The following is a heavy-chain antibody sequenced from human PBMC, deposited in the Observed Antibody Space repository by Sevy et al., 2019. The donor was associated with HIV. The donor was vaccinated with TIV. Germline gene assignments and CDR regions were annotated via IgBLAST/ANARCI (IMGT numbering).Heavy chain of an antibody. D-gene: IGHD6-13*01. Sequence: GESLKISCKGSGYSFTSYWIGWVRQMPGKGLEWMGIIYPGDSDTSYSPSFQGQVTISADKSISTAYLQWSSLKASDTAMYYCAASLGIAAAGTLSLDVWGQGTTVTVSS. CDR1: GYSFTSYW. J-gene: IGHJ6*02. CDR2: IYPGDSDT. CDR3: AASLGIAAAGTLSLDV. V-gene: IGHV5-51*01.